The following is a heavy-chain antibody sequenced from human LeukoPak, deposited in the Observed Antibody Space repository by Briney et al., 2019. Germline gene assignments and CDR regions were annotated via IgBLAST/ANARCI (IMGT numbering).Heavy chain of an antibody. CDR2: IIPILGIA. D-gene: IGHD2-2*01. CDR1: GGTFSSYT. J-gene: IGHJ6*03. Sequence: SVKVSCKASGGTFSSYTISWVRQAPGQGLEWMGRIIPILGIANYAQKFLGRVTITADKSTSTAYMELSSLRSEDTAVYYCARGYCSSTSCYAYYYYYMDVWGKGTTVTVSS. CDR3: ARGYCSSTSCYAYYYYYMDV. V-gene: IGHV1-69*02.